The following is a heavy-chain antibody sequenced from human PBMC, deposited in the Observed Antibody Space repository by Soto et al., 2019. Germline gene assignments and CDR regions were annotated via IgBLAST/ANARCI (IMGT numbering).Heavy chain of an antibody. CDR2: IWYDGSNK. Sequence: QVQLVESGGGVVQPGRSLRLSCAASGFTFSSYGMHWVRQAPGKGLEWVAVIWYDGSNKYYADSVKGRFTISRDNSKNTLYLQMNSLRAEDTAVYYCARDAFPTAVTSLWFDPWGQGTLVTVAS. V-gene: IGHV3-33*01. J-gene: IGHJ5*02. CDR3: ARDAFPTAVTSLWFDP. D-gene: IGHD6-25*01. CDR1: GFTFSSYG.